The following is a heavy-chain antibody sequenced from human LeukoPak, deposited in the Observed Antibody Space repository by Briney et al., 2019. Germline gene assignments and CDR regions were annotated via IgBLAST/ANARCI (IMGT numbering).Heavy chain of an antibody. Sequence: KSSETLSLTCTVSGGSISSYYWSWIRQPAGKGLEWIGHIYTSGSTNYNPSLKSRVTMSVDTSKNQFSLKLSSVTAADTAVYYCARIRRYRLAVAGKTPEPYYFDYWGQGTLVTVSS. D-gene: IGHD6-19*01. CDR2: IYTSGST. CDR1: GGSISSYY. CDR3: ARIRRYRLAVAGKTPEPYYFDY. J-gene: IGHJ4*02. V-gene: IGHV4-4*07.